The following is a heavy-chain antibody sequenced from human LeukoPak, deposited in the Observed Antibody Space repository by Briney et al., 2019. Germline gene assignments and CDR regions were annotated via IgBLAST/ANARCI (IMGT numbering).Heavy chain of an antibody. Sequence: ASVKVSCKASGYTFTGYYMHWVRQAPGQGLEWMGIINPSGGSTSYAQKFQGRVTMTRDMSTSTVYMELSSLRSEDTAVYYCARRGIVVVVAATGPMGYYYMDVWGKGTTVTVSS. CDR2: INPSGGST. J-gene: IGHJ6*03. D-gene: IGHD2-15*01. CDR3: ARRGIVVVVAATGPMGYYYMDV. V-gene: IGHV1-46*01. CDR1: GYTFTGYY.